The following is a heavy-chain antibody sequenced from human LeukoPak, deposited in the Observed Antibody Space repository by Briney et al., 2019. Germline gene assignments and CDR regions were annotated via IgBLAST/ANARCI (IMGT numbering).Heavy chain of an antibody. D-gene: IGHD7-27*01. J-gene: IGHJ5*02. CDR1: GASVTDYY. Sequence: SETLSLTCTVSGASVTDYYWSWIRQSPGKGLEWISYIHHSGNSDYNPSLRSPVTTSLDTSKNQFSLNLISVTAADTAVYYCTRGHWGLQSWSQGTLVTVSS. CDR3: TRGHWGLQS. V-gene: IGHV4-59*02. CDR2: IHHSGNS.